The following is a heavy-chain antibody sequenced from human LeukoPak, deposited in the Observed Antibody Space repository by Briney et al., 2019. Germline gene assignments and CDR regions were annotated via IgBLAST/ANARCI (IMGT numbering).Heavy chain of an antibody. D-gene: IGHD5-18*01. CDR1: GFTVRNNY. CDR3: ARDSEYIYGLT. Sequence: GGSLRPSCAASGFTVRNNYMSWVRQAPGKGLEWVSIIYSGGNTYYADSVKGRFTISRDNSKNTLYLQMNSLRAEDTAVYYCARDSEYIYGLTWGQGTLVTVSS. CDR2: IYSGGNT. J-gene: IGHJ5*02. V-gene: IGHV3-53*01.